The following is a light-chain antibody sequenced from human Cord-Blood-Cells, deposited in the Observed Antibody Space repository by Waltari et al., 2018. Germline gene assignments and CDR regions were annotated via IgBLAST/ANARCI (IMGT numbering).Light chain of an antibody. CDR1: RTDVGGYNV. V-gene: IGLV2-14*01. CDR2: DVS. CDR3: SSYTSSSTLV. J-gene: IGLJ3*02. Sequence: QSALTQPASVSGSPGPSITIPSTGTRTDVGGYNVVSWYQQHPGKAPKLMIYDVSKRPSGVSNRFSGSKSGNTASLTISGLQAEDEADYYCSSYTSSSTLVFGGGTKLTVL.